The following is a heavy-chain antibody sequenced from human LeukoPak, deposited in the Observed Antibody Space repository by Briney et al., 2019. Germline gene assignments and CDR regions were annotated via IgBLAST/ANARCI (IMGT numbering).Heavy chain of an antibody. CDR3: AKANCGGDCYSGGLDY. Sequence: PGGSLRLSCAASGFTFSSYGMHWVRQAPGKGLEWVAVISYDGSNKYYADSVKGRFTISRDNSKNTLYLQMNSLRAEDTAVYYCAKANCGGDCYSGGLDYWGQGTLVTVSS. D-gene: IGHD2-21*02. CDR1: GFTFSSYG. V-gene: IGHV3-30*18. CDR2: ISYDGSNK. J-gene: IGHJ4*02.